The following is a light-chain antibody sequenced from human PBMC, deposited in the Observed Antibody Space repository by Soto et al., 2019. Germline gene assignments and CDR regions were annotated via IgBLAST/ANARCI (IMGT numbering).Light chain of an antibody. CDR2: DVN. V-gene: IGLV2-14*01. CDR1: SSDVGGYNL. J-gene: IGLJ1*01. CDR3: SSYKSSSTLPYV. Sequence: QSALTQPASVSGSPGQSITISCTGTSSDVGGYNLVSWYQQYPDKAPKLMIFDVNPRPSGVSNRLSGTKSGNTASLTISGLQAEDEADYYCSSYKSSSTLPYVFGTGTKVTVL.